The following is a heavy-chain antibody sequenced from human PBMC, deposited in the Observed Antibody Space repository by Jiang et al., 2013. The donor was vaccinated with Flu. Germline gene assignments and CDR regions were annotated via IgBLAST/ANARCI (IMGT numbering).Heavy chain of an antibody. V-gene: IGHV1-2*02. CDR2: INPNSGGT. CDR3: AREVTMIVVVMSDAFDI. Sequence: KPGASVKVSCKASGYTFTGYYMHWVRQAPGQGLEWMGWINPNSGGTNYAQKFQGRVTMTRDTSISTAYMELSRLRSDDTAVYYCAREVTMIVVVMSDAFDIWGQGTMVTVSS. CDR1: GYTFTGYY. D-gene: IGHD3-22*01. J-gene: IGHJ3*02.